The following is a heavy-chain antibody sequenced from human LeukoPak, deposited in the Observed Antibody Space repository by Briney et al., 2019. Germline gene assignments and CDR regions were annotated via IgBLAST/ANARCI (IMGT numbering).Heavy chain of an antibody. CDR2: INHSGST. CDR1: GGSFSGYY. V-gene: IGHV4-34*01. J-gene: IGHJ4*02. CDR3: ARGISSWFTYFDY. Sequence: SETLSLTCAAYGGSFSGYYWSWIRQPPGKGLEWIGEINHSGSTNYNPSLKSRVTISVDTSKNQFSLKLSSVTAADTAVYYCARGISSWFTYFDYWGQGTLVTVSS. D-gene: IGHD6-13*01.